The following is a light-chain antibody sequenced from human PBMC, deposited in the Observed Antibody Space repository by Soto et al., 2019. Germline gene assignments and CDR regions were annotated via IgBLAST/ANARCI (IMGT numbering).Light chain of an antibody. CDR3: QHYNSYSEA. CDR1: QTISSW. V-gene: IGKV1-5*03. CDR2: KAS. J-gene: IGKJ1*01. Sequence: DIQMTQSPSTLSGSVGDRVTITCRASQTISSWLAWYQQKPGKAPKLLIYKASTLKSGVPSRFSGSGSGREFTLTISSLQPEDFANYYCQHYNSYSEAFGQGTKVELK.